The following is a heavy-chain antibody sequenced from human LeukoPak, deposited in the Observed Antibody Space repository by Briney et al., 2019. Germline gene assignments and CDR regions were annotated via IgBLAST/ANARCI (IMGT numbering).Heavy chain of an antibody. V-gene: IGHV3-21*01. CDR3: ARYPQYYDTRKIYDAFDI. CDR2: ISSSSSYI. CDR1: GFTFSSYS. D-gene: IGHD3-22*01. J-gene: IGHJ3*02. Sequence: GGSLRLSCAASGFTFSSYSMNWVRQAPGKGLEWVSSISSSSSYIYYADSVKGRFTISRDNAKNSLYLQMNSLRAEDTAVYYCARYPQYYDTRKIYDAFDIWGQGTMVTVSS.